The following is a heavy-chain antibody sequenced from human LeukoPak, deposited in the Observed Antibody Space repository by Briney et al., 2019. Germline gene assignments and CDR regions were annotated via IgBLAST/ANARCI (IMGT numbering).Heavy chain of an antibody. D-gene: IGHD2-2*01. V-gene: IGHV3-74*01. CDR2: VSPVGTDT. J-gene: IGHJ4*02. CDR3: TRGCTGTRCPADY. CDR1: GFTFNSHW. Sequence: PGGSLRLSCAASGFTFNSHWMHWVRQAPGKRLMWVSTVSPVGTDTNYADSVRGRFTISRDNAKNTLYLQMNSLRAEDTALYFCTRGCTGTRCPADYWGQGALVTVSS.